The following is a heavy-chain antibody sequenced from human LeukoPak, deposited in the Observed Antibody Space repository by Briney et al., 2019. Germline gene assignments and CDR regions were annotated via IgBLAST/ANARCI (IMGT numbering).Heavy chain of an antibody. CDR3: ARAAPVRGVTFFDY. CDR2: ISKDGSDE. CDR1: GFTFSRYV. V-gene: IGHV3-30*04. D-gene: IGHD3-10*01. J-gene: IGHJ4*02. Sequence: GGSLRLSCVASGFTFSRYVIHWVRQAPGKGLEWVAVISKDGSDEYYADSVRGRFTVSRDPSKNSLYLQMNNLRGEDTAVYYCARAAPVRGVTFFDYWGQGTLITVSS.